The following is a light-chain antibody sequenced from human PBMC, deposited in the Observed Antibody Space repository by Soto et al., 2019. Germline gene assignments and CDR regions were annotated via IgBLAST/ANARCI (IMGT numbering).Light chain of an antibody. CDR2: GAS. CDR3: QRSNNGPYT. J-gene: IGKJ2*01. CDR1: QSVSDN. V-gene: IGKV3-15*01. Sequence: EIVMTQSPATLYVSPGERATLSCRASQSVSDNLAWYQQKPGQAPRLLIYGASTRATGIPARFSGSGSGTELTLTIGSLQSEDFAVYYCQRSNNGPYTFGQGTKLDIK.